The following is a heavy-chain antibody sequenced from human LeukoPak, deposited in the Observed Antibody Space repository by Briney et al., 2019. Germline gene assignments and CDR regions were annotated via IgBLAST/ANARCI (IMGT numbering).Heavy chain of an antibody. CDR3: TRAVAGHPD. Sequence: SETPPLTCTVSGVPFSNYYWSWVRQSPRQGLEWIGEINHSRYTNYNPSLKSRVTMSIDTSKNQFSLILTSVTAADAGVYYCTRAVAGHPDWGQGTLVTVSS. CDR1: GVPFSNYY. CDR2: INHSRYT. D-gene: IGHD6-19*01. J-gene: IGHJ4*02. V-gene: IGHV4-34*01.